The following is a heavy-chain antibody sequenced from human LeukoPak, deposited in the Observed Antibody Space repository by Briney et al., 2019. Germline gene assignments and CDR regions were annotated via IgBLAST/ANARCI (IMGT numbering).Heavy chain of an antibody. CDR2: IKEDGSEK. CDR3: TRDNRYYY. Sequence: PGGSLRLSWAADGCTLRDCRLSWVRQAPGKGLEWVANIKEDGSEKYYEDSVKGRFTISRDNAKNLVYLQMNSLRAEDTAVYYCTRDNRYYYWGQGTVVTVSS. CDR1: GCTLRDCR. J-gene: IGHJ4*02. V-gene: IGHV3-7*01. D-gene: IGHD2-21*01.